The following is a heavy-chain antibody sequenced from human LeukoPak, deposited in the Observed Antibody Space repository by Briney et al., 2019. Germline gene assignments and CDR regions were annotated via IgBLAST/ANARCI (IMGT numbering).Heavy chain of an antibody. CDR1: GGSISHYY. D-gene: IGHD3-22*01. Sequence: SGTLCLTCAVSGGSISHYYWSWIRQAPGKGLDWIGYIYYSGSTNYNPSLKSRVTISVDTSKNQFSLKLSSVTAADTAVYYCARGYYDSSGYLISYNWFDPWGQGTLVTVSS. V-gene: IGHV4-59*01. CDR3: ARGYYDSSGYLISYNWFDP. CDR2: IYYSGST. J-gene: IGHJ5*02.